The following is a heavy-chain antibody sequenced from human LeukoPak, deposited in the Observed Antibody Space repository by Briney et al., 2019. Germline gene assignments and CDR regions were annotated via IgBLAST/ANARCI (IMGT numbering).Heavy chain of an antibody. CDR1: GFTVTSYA. J-gene: IGHJ3*02. V-gene: IGHV3-23*01. CDR3: AKFGYSGSYLDAFDI. D-gene: IGHD1-26*01. CDR2: ISTSGGST. Sequence: GGSLRLSCAASGFTVTSYAMNWVRQAPGKGLEWVATISTSGGSTYYADFVKGRFTISRDNSKNTLYLQMNSLRAEDTAVYYCAKFGYSGSYLDAFDIWGQGTMVTVSS.